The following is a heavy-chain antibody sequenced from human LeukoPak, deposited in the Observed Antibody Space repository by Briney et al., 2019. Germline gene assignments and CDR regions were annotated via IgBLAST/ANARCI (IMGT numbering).Heavy chain of an antibody. CDR2: IKEDGSEE. D-gene: IGHD6-13*01. V-gene: IGHV3-7*03. J-gene: IGHJ4*02. CDR3: AKDQSRYSSSWYGDDY. Sequence: PGGSLRLSCEASGFFFRTYWMTWVRQAPGKGLEWVATIKEDGSEEYYVDSVKGRFSISRDNAKNSLYLQMNNLRAEDTAVYYCAKDQSRYSSSWYGDDYWGQGTLVTVSS. CDR1: GFFFRTYW.